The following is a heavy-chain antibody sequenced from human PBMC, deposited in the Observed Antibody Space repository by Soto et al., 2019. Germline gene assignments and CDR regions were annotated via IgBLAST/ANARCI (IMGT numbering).Heavy chain of an antibody. CDR1: GHSLSSGGYY. J-gene: IGHJ4*02. CDR2: IYFTGTT. CDR3: ARDWGSSGWPN. D-gene: IGHD6-19*01. Sequence: SETLSLTCTVSGHSLSSGGYYWIWIRQHPGKGLEWVGYIYFTGTTLYNPSLKSRLAISVDTSKNQFSLKLTSVTAADTAVYYCARDWGSSGWPNWGQGVLVTVSS. V-gene: IGHV4-31*03.